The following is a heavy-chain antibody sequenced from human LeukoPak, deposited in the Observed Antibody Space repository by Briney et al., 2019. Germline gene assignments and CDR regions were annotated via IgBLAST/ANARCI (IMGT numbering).Heavy chain of an antibody. V-gene: IGHV5-10-1*01. Sequence: GESLRISCKGSGYSFTSYWISWVRQMPGKGLEWMGRIDPSDSYTNYSPSFQGHVTISADKSICTAYLQWSSLKASDTAMYYCARDIVVVPAAMNYYYGMGVWGKGTTVTVSS. CDR1: GYSFTSYW. J-gene: IGHJ6*04. CDR3: ARDIVVVPAAMNYYYGMGV. CDR2: IDPSDSYT. D-gene: IGHD2-2*01.